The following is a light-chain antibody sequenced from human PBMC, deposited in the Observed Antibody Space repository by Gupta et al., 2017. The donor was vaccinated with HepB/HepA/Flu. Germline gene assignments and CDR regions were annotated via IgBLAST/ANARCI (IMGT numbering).Light chain of an antibody. CDR2: LGS. CDR3: KQALQTPRT. J-gene: IGKJ1*01. Sequence: DIVMTQSPLSLPVTPGEPASISCRSSQSLLHSNGYNYLVWYLQKPGQSPQLLIYLGSNRASGVPDRFSGSGSGTDFTLKISRVEAEDVGVYYCKQALQTPRTFGQGTKVEIK. V-gene: IGKV2-28*01. CDR1: QSLLHSNGYNY.